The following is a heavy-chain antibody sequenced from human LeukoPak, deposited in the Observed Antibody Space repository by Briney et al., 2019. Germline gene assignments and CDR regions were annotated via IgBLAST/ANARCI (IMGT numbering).Heavy chain of an antibody. V-gene: IGHV1-2*02. D-gene: IGHD3-22*01. CDR2: INPNSGGT. CDR1: GYTFTGYY. CDR3: ARPILYYYDSSGYYLRSGAFDI. Sequence: ASVKVSCKASGYTFTGYYMHWVRQAPGQGLEWMGWINPNSGGTNYAQKFQGRVTMTRDTSISTAYMELSRLRSDDTAVYYSARPILYYYDSSGYYLRSGAFDIWGQGTMVTVSS. J-gene: IGHJ3*02.